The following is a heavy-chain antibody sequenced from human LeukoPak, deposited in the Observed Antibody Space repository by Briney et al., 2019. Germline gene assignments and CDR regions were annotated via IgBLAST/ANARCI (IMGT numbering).Heavy chain of an antibody. CDR3: ARAYYDFWSGSKYYFDY. D-gene: IGHD3-3*01. CDR1: GGSISSSSYY. V-gene: IGHV4-39*07. J-gene: IGHJ4*02. CDR2: IYYSGST. Sequence: SETLSLTCTVSGGSISSSSYYWGWIRQPPGKGLEWIGSIYYSGSTYYNPSLKSRVTISVDTSKNQFSLKLSSVTAADTAVYYCARAYYDFWSGSKYYFDYWGQGTLVTVSS.